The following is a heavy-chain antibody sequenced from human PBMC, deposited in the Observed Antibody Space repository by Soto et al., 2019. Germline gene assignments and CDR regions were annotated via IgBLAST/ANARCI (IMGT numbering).Heavy chain of an antibody. CDR1: GFSVSSHY. D-gene: IGHD1-1*01. Sequence: EVQLVESGGDLIQPGGSLRLSCSASGFSVSSHYMNWVRQAPGRGLEWVSIIYSGTSTFYADSVKGRFTISRDDSKSTLHLQMNNLRAEDTAVYYCAREAGTKNDYYGMDVWGQGTTVTVS. CDR3: AREAGTKNDYYGMDV. V-gene: IGHV3-53*01. CDR2: IYSGTST. J-gene: IGHJ6*02.